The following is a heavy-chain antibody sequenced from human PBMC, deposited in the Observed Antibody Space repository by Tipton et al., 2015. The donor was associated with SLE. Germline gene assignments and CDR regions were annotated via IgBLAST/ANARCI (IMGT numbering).Heavy chain of an antibody. J-gene: IGHJ6*03. Sequence: SLRLSCAASGFTFSRFVMHWVRQAPGKGLEWVAFIWFDGRNEYYKDSVQGRFTISRDNSQNTLFLEMNSLRAEDTAAYYCAKGFYYMDLWGKGTTVTVS. CDR1: GFTFSRFV. V-gene: IGHV3-33*06. CDR3: AKGFYYMDL. CDR2: IWFDGRNE.